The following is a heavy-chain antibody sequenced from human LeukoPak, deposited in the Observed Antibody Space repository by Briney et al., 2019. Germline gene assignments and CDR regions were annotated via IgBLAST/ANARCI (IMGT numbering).Heavy chain of an antibody. D-gene: IGHD3-22*01. V-gene: IGHV3-21*01. CDR3: ARESSGYFY. CDR2: ISSSSSFR. J-gene: IGHJ4*02. CDR1: GFNFSSYS. Sequence: GGSLRLSCAASGFNFSSYSMNLVRQAPGKGLEWVSSISSSSSFRYYADSVKGRFTISRDNAKNSLYLQMNSLRAEDTAVYYCARESSGYFYWGQGTLVTVSS.